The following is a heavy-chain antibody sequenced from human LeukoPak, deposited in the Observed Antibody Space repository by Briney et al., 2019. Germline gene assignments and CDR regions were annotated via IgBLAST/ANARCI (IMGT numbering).Heavy chain of an antibody. Sequence: SETLSLTCTVSGGSTSNSFWSWIRQPAGKGLEWIGRIYTDGSTNSNPSLRSRLTMSLDTSKNQFSLKLTSVTAADTSVYYCAISGWSYQKRTDSWGQGTLVTVSS. J-gene: IGHJ4*02. V-gene: IGHV4-4*07. D-gene: IGHD2-15*01. CDR3: AISGWSYQKRTDS. CDR1: GGSTSNSF. CDR2: IYTDGST.